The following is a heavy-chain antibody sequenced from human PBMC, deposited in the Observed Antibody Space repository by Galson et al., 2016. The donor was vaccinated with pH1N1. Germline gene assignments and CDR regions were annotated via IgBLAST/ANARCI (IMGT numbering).Heavy chain of an antibody. Sequence: TLSLTCTVSGDSISSDSDYWNWIRQPAGKGLEWIGRVSGTGSTNYNPSLKSRVTISIDTSKNQFSLKMASVTAADTAVYFCARESLEWLIISGDRVELTWFDPWGQGTLVTVSS. CDR3: ARESLEWLIISGDRVELTWFDP. CDR2: VSGTGST. J-gene: IGHJ5*02. V-gene: IGHV4-61*02. CDR1: GDSISSDSDY. D-gene: IGHD3-3*01.